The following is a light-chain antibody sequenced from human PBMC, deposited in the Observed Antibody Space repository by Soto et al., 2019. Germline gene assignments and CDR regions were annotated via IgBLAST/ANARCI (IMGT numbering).Light chain of an antibody. CDR2: DVT. CDR3: SSYTTIKTAI. V-gene: IGLV2-14*01. J-gene: IGLJ2*01. CDR1: SSEVGAYNY. Sequence: QSSLAQPASVSGSPGQSITISCTGTSSEVGAYNYVSWYHQHHPGKAPELIIYDVTDRPSGVSTRFSGSKSGNTASLTISGLQAEDEGDYYCSSYTTIKTAIFGGGTKATVL.